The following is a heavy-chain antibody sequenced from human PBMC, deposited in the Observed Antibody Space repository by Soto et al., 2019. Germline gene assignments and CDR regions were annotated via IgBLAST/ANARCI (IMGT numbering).Heavy chain of an antibody. CDR1: GYTFSSYY. CDR3: ARDQLATTLYYYYGMDV. D-gene: IGHD5-12*01. J-gene: IGHJ6*02. V-gene: IGHV1-46*01. CDR2: INPSGGST. Sequence: ASVKVSCKASGYTFSSYYMHWVRQAPGQGLEWMGIINPSGGSTSYAQKFQGRVTMTRDTCTSTVYMELSSLRSEDTAVHYCARDQLATTLYYYYGMDVCGQGTTVTV.